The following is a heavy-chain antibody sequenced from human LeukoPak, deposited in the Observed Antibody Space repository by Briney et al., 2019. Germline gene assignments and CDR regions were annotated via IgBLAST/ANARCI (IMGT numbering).Heavy chain of an antibody. Sequence: GGSLRLSCASSVFTFSSYWMSWVRQAPGKGLEWVANIKQDGSEKYYVDSVKGRFTISRDNAKNSLYLQMNSLRAEDTAVYYCARPYYYDSSGYYIKYWGQGTLVTVSS. CDR2: IKQDGSEK. D-gene: IGHD3-22*01. J-gene: IGHJ4*02. CDR1: VFTFSSYW. CDR3: ARPYYYDSSGYYIKY. V-gene: IGHV3-7*01.